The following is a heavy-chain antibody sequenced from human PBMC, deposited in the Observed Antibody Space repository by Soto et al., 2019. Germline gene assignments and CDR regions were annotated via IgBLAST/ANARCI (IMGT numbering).Heavy chain of an antibody. CDR3: AKEPTSTVEGAFDL. J-gene: IGHJ3*01. V-gene: IGHV3-23*01. CDR1: GFIFSTFA. D-gene: IGHD4-17*01. CDR2: ISASGGNT. Sequence: ESGGGLVQPGGSLRLSCTGSGFIFSTFAMSWVRQAPGKGLEWLSAISASGGNTYYPDSVKGRFTISRDISENTLYLQMSSLGGEDTAVYHCAKEPTSTVEGAFDLWGRGTMVTVSS.